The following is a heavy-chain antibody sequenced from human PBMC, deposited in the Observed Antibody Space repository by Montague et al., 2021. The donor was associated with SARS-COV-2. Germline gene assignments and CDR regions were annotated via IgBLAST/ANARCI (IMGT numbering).Heavy chain of an antibody. Sequence: SETLSLTCGVSGDSIMSYHWSWVRKPPGRGLEWIGDVRDSGTTNYNPSLNNRITISMDTPKAQFSLILTSVNAADTAVHYCARFFRVGTSSAFDHWGQGILVTVSS. CDR3: ARFFRVGTSSAFDH. D-gene: IGHD3-10*01. V-gene: IGHV4-59*08. J-gene: IGHJ5*02. CDR1: GDSIMSYH. CDR2: VRDSGTT.